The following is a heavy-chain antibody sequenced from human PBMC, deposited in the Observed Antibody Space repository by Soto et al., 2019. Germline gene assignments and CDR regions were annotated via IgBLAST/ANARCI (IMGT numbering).Heavy chain of an antibody. V-gene: IGHV6-1*01. D-gene: IGHD1-26*01. Sequence: SQTLSLTCAISGDSVSSSSVTWNWIRQSPSRGLEWLGRTYYRSKWYNDYAESVKSRITINPDTSKNQFSLHLNSVTPEDTAVYYCIRLIGNSWLDFWGQGTLVTVSS. CDR3: IRLIGNSWLDF. CDR1: GDSVSSSSVT. CDR2: TYYRSKWYN. J-gene: IGHJ5*01.